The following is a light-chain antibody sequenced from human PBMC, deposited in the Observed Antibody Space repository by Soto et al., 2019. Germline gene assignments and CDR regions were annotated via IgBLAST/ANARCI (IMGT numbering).Light chain of an antibody. J-gene: IGLJ1*01. CDR3: SSYTSSSTRV. V-gene: IGLV2-14*01. Sequence: QSVLTQPASVSGSPGQSIAISRTGSSSDVGGYNYVSWYQQHPGKAPQLIIYEVTNRPSGVSNRFSGSKSGNTASLTISGLQAEDEADYYCSSYTSSSTRVFGTGTKVTVL. CDR2: EVT. CDR1: SSDVGGYNY.